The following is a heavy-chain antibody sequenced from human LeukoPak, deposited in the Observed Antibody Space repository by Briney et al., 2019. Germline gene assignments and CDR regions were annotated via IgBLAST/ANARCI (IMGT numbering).Heavy chain of an antibody. V-gene: IGHV1-69*06. CDR1: GGTFSSYA. J-gene: IGHJ3*02. D-gene: IGHD5-24*01. Sequence: ASVKVSCKASGGTFSSYAISWVRQAPGQGLEWMGGIIPIFGTANYAQKFQGRVTITADKSTSTAYMELSSLRSEDTAVYYCARDLFAYGGYNSGAFDIWGQGTMVTVSS. CDR2: IIPIFGTA. CDR3: ARDLFAYGGYNSGAFDI.